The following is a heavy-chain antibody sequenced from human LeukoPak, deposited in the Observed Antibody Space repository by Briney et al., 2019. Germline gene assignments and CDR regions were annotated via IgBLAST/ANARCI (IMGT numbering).Heavy chain of an antibody. CDR1: GFTFSSYA. V-gene: IGHV3-23*01. J-gene: IGHJ6*03. CDR3: ARSSALYYYYYYMDV. CDR2: ISGSGGST. D-gene: IGHD5/OR15-5a*01. Sequence: GGSLRLSCAASGFTFSSYAMSWVRQAPGKGLEWVSAISGSGGSTYYADSVKGRFTISRDNSKNTLYLQMNSLRAEDTAVYYCARSSALYYYYYYMDVWGKGTTVTVSS.